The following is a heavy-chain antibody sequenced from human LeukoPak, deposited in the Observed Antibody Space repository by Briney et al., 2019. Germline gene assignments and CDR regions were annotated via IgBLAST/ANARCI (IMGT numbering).Heavy chain of an antibody. CDR1: GYTFTSYG. CDR3: ARGDGDSISGYYYYMDV. CDR2: MNPNSGNT. J-gene: IGHJ6*03. V-gene: IGHV1-8*03. Sequence: ASVKVSCKASGYTFTSYGINWVRQATGQGREWMGWMNPNSGNTGYAQKFQGRVTITRNTSISTAYMELSSLRSEDTAVYYCARGDGDSISGYYYYMDVWGKGTTVTISS. D-gene: IGHD4-17*01.